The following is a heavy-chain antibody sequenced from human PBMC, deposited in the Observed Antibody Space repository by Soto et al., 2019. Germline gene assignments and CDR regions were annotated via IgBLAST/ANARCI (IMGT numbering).Heavy chain of an antibody. CDR1: GYTFTSYG. J-gene: IGHJ4*02. CDR3: ARMVTYYDFWSGYYIFDY. Sequence: GASVKVSCKASGYTFTSYGISWVRQAPGQGLEWMGWISAYNGNTNYAQKLQGKVTMTTDTSTSTAYMELRSLRSDDTAVYYCARMVTYYDFWSGYYIFDYWGQGTLVTVSS. D-gene: IGHD3-3*01. V-gene: IGHV1-18*01. CDR2: ISAYNGNT.